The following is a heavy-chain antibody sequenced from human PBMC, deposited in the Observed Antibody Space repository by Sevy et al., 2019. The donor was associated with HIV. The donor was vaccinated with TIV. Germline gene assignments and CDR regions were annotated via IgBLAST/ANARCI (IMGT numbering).Heavy chain of an antibody. V-gene: IGHV1-3*01. D-gene: IGHD2-15*01. Sequence: ASVKVSCKASGYTFTNYALHWVRQAPGQSLEWMVWINVGNGNTRYSQKFQDRFTITRGTSASTAYMELNSLTSEDTAVYYCARDQTAARKGLDYWGQGTLVTVSS. CDR3: ARDQTAARKGLDY. CDR1: GYTFTNYA. CDR2: INVGNGNT. J-gene: IGHJ4*02.